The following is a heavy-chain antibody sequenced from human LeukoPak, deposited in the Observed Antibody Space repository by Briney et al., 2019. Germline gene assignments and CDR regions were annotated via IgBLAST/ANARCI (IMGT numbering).Heavy chain of an antibody. D-gene: IGHD1-14*01. V-gene: IGHV3-48*01. Sequence: GGSLRLSCAASGSTFSTYSMNWVRQAPGKGLEWVSYISSNSSTIFYADSVKGRFTISRDNVKNSLYVQMNSLRVEDTAVYYCARDGIMDVWGKGTTVTVSS. CDR3: ARDGIMDV. CDR1: GSTFSTYS. CDR2: ISSNSSTI. J-gene: IGHJ6*03.